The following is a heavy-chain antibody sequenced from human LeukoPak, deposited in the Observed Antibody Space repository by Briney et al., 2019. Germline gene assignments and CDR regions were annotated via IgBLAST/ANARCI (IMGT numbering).Heavy chain of an antibody. J-gene: IGHJ6*03. CDR2: IIPIFGTA. CDR1: RGTVSSYA. V-gene: IGHV1-69*05. CDR3: ARGEQLGIYYYYYYMDV. D-gene: IGHD6-6*01. Sequence: ASVKLSCNASRGTVSSYAISWVREDPGQGLEWMGGIIPIFGTANYAQKFQGRVTITTDESTSTAYMELSSLRSEDTAVYYCARGEQLGIYYYYYYMDVWGKGTTVTVSS.